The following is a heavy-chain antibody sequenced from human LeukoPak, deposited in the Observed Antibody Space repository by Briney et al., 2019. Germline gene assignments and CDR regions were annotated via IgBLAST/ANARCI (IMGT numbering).Heavy chain of an antibody. CDR1: GFTVSSNY. CDR2: IYSSGST. D-gene: IGHD5-24*01. Sequence: PGGSLRLSCAASGFTVSSNYMSWVRQAPGKGPEWVALIYSSGSTYYADSVRGRFTISRDNSKNTLSLQMNSLRAEDTAVYYCARTVVSGDGYKAGFFDYWGQGTLVTVSS. V-gene: IGHV3-53*01. J-gene: IGHJ4*02. CDR3: ARTVVSGDGYKAGFFDY.